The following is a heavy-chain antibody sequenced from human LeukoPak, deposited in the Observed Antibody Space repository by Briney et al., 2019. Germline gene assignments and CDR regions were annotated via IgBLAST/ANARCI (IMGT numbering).Heavy chain of an antibody. Sequence: SETLSLTCTVSGGSISSYYWSWIRQPPGKGLEWIGYIYYSGSTNYNPSLKSRVTISVDTCKNQFSLKLSSVTAADTAVYYCARSSDGFWSGQERRGFDIWGQGTMVTVSS. CDR1: GGSISSYY. V-gene: IGHV4-59*12. D-gene: IGHD3-3*01. J-gene: IGHJ3*02. CDR3: ARSSDGFWSGQERRGFDI. CDR2: IYYSGST.